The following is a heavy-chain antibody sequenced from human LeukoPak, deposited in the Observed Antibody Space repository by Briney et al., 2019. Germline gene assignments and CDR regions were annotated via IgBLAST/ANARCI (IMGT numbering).Heavy chain of an antibody. Sequence: PSETLSLTCTVSGGSISSYYWSWIRQPPGKGLEWIGSFYQSENTYYNPSLKSRVTISIDTSDNRFSLRLNSVTAADTAVYYCARSCDSSGYYLFDLWGRGTLVTVSS. V-gene: IGHV4-59*08. CDR3: ARSCDSSGYYLFDL. CDR2: FYQSENT. CDR1: GGSISSYY. J-gene: IGHJ2*01. D-gene: IGHD3-22*01.